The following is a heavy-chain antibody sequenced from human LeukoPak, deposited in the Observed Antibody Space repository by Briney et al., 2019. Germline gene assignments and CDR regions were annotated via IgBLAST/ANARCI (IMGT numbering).Heavy chain of an antibody. CDR2: ISSSSSYI. D-gene: IGHD2-21*01. Sequence: GGSLRLSCAASGFTFSSFMNWVRQAPGKGLEWVSSISSSSSYIYYADSVKGRFTISRDNAKNSLYLQMNSLRAEDTAVYYCARDAAMTYRGYFDIWGRGTLVTVSS. V-gene: IGHV3-21*01. J-gene: IGHJ2*01. CDR3: ARDAAMTYRGYFDI. CDR1: GFTFSSF.